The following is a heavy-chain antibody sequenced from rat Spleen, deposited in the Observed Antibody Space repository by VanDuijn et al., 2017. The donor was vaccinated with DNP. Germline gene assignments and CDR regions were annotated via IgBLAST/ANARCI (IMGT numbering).Heavy chain of an antibody. CDR3: ARDWDGYNIDY. V-gene: IGHV2-72*01. CDR1: GFSLTSNG. J-gene: IGHJ2*01. CDR2: IWAGGST. Sequence: QVQLEESGPGLMQPSETLSLTCTVSGFSLTSNGVGWVRQPLGKGLVWMGTIWAGGSTNYNSAVQSRLSISRDTSKSQVFLTMSSLQTEDTATYYCARDWDGYNIDYWGQGVMVTVSS. D-gene: IGHD1-4*01.